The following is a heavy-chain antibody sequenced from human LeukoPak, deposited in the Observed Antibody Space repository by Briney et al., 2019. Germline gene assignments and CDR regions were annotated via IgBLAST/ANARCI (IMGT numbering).Heavy chain of an antibody. CDR1: GFSFSNYA. D-gene: IGHD6-13*01. Sequence: GGSLRLSCAASGFSFSNYAMSWVRQAPGKGLEWVSAISGSGGNTYNADSVKGRFTISRDNSKNTLYLQMNSLRAEDTAVYYCARDSGIAAAVSFDYWGQGTLVTVSS. CDR2: ISGSGGNT. J-gene: IGHJ4*02. CDR3: ARDSGIAAAVSFDY. V-gene: IGHV3-23*01.